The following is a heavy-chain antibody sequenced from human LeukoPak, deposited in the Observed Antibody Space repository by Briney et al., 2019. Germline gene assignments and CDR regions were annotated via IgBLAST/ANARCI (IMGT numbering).Heavy chain of an antibody. V-gene: IGHV3-30-3*01. Sequence: WGSLRLSCAASGFTFSSYAMHWVRQAPGKGLEWVAVISYDGSNKYYADSVKGRFTISRDNSKNTLYLQMNSLRAEDTAVYYCARDIQRYSSSWYRFGDYWGQGTLVTVSS. D-gene: IGHD6-13*01. CDR2: ISYDGSNK. CDR3: ARDIQRYSSSWYRFGDY. J-gene: IGHJ4*02. CDR1: GFTFSSYA.